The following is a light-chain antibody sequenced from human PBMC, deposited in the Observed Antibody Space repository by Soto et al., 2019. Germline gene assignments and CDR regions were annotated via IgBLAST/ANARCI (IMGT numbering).Light chain of an antibody. V-gene: IGKV1-9*01. CDR3: QQLDTFPRT. J-gene: IGKJ5*01. CDR2: GAS. Sequence: DIQLTQSPSFLSASVGDRVTITCRASQDISSSLVWYQQKPGKAPKVLIYGASTLQSGVPSRFSGSGSGTEVTLTISSLQPEDFATYYCQQLDTFPRTFGQGTRLEIK. CDR1: QDISSS.